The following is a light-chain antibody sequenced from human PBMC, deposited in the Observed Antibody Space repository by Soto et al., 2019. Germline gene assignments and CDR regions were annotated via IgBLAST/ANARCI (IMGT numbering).Light chain of an antibody. CDR1: QSISSW. Sequence: DIQMAQSPSTLSASVGDRVTITCRASQSISSWLAWYQQKPGKAPKLLIYKASSLESGVPSRLSGSGSGTEFALKISSLQPDDFATHFRQQYNSYGTFAQGTKVDIX. V-gene: IGKV1-5*03. J-gene: IGKJ1*01. CDR2: KAS. CDR3: QQYNSYGT.